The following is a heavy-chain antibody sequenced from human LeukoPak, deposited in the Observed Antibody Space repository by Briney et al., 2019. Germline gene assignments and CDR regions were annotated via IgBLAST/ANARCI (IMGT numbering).Heavy chain of an antibody. CDR2: IKQDGSEK. J-gene: IGHJ4*02. V-gene: IGHV3-7*03. Sequence: GGSLRLSCAASGFTFSSYWMSWVRQAPGKGLEWVANIKQDGSEKYYVDSVKGRFTISRDNAKNSLYLQMNSLRAEDTALYYCAKTCFEISYDSSGCFDYWGQGTLVTVSS. CDR3: AKTCFEISYDSSGCFDY. CDR1: GFTFSSYW. D-gene: IGHD3-22*01.